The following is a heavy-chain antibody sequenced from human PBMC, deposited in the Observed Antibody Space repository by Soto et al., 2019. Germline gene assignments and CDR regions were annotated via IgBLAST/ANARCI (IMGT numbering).Heavy chain of an antibody. D-gene: IGHD6-19*01. V-gene: IGHV4-59*08. CDR1: GGSFSGYY. CDR3: ARRAVAGPYNWFDP. Sequence: SETLSLTCAVYGGSFSGYYWSWIRQPPGKGLEWIGYIYYSGSTNYNPSLKSRVTISVDTSKNQFSLKLSSVTAADTAVYYCARRAVAGPYNWFDPWGQGTLVTVSS. J-gene: IGHJ5*02. CDR2: IYYSGST.